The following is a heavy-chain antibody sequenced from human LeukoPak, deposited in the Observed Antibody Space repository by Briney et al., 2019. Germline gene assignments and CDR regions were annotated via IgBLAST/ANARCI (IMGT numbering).Heavy chain of an antibody. J-gene: IGHJ4*02. CDR1: GFTFSSYS. V-gene: IGHV3-21*01. D-gene: IGHD6-13*01. Sequence: GGSLRLSCAASGFTFSSYSMNWVRQAPGKGLEWVSSISSSSSYIYYADSVKGRFTISRDNAKNSLYLQMNSLRAEDTAVYYCARRVSSSSWYQGTDYWGQGTLVTVSS. CDR3: ARRVSSSSWYQGTDY. CDR2: ISSSSSYI.